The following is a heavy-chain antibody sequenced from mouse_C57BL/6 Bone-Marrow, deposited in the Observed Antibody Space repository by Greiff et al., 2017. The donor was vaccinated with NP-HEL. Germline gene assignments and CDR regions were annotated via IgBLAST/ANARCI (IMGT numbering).Heavy chain of an antibody. CDR2: IDPENGDT. J-gene: IGHJ2*01. Sequence: EVKLMESGAELVRPGASVKLSCTASGFNIKDDYMHWVKQRPEQGLEWIGWIDPENGDTEYASKFQGKATITADTSSNTAYLQLSSLTSEDTAVYYCTTLITTVLFDYWGQGTTLTVSS. CDR3: TTLITTVLFDY. V-gene: IGHV14-4*01. CDR1: GFNIKDDY. D-gene: IGHD1-1*01.